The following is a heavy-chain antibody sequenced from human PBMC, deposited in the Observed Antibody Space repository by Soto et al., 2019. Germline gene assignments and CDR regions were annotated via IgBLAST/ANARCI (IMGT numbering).Heavy chain of an antibody. CDR3: ARVRDSFGLDV. CDR1: GGSITGAYY. CDR2: IHYRGST. Sequence: PSENLSLTCTVSGGSITGAYYWNWIRQHTGKGLEWIGSIHYRGSTYYNPSLQSRITISLDRSNNQFSLKLSSVTAADTAVYYCARVRDSFGLDVWGQGTTVT. D-gene: IGHD2-15*01. V-gene: IGHV4-31*03. J-gene: IGHJ6*02.